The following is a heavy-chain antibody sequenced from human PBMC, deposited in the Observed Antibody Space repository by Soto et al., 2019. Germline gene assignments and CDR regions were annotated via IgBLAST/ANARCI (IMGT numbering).Heavy chain of an antibody. D-gene: IGHD3-16*01. CDR1: GYTFTSYG. CDR2: ISAYNGNT. J-gene: IGHJ3*02. CDR3: AGDRGVMLTGGHAFDI. V-gene: IGHV1-18*01. Sequence: ASVKVSCQASGYTFTSYGISCVRPAPGQGLEWMGWISAYNGNTNYAQKLQGRVTMTTDTSTSTAYIELRSLRSDDTVVYYCAGDRGVMLTGGHAFDIWCQGTMFKVSS.